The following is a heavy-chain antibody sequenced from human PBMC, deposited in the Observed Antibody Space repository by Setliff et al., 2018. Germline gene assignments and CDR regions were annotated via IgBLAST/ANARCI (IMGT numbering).Heavy chain of an antibody. Sequence: ASVKVSCKASGYTFSSYAVNWVRQAPGQGLEWVGWINTNTGNPTYAQGFTGRFVFSLDTSVSTAYLQISSLKAEDIAVYYCARASRFGTIRYRGDYYMDVWGKGTTVTVSS. CDR3: ARASRFGTIRYRGDYYMDV. J-gene: IGHJ6*03. V-gene: IGHV7-4-1*02. CDR2: INTNTGNP. CDR1: GYTFSSYA. D-gene: IGHD3-10*01.